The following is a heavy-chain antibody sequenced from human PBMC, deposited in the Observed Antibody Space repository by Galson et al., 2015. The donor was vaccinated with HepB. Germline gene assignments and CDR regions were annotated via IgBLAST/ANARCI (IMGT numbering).Heavy chain of an antibody. CDR3: VKGSTYYYGSGSYYNNAFDI. CDR1: GFTFSSYA. V-gene: IGHV3-64D*06. Sequence: SLRLSCAASGFTFSSYAMHWVRQAPGKGLEYVSAISSNGGSTYYADSVKGRFTISRDNSKNTLYLQMSSLRAEDTAVYYCVKGSTYYYGSGSYYNNAFDIWGQGTMVTVSS. CDR2: ISSNGGST. D-gene: IGHD3-10*01. J-gene: IGHJ3*02.